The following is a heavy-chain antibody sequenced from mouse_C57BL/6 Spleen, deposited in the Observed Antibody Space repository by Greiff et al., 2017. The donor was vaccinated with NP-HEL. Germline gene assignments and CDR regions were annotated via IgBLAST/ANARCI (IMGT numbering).Heavy chain of an antibody. J-gene: IGHJ2*01. CDR2: INPYNGGT. D-gene: IGHD2-4*01. CDR1: GYTFTDYY. CDR3: ATGITWVHY. Sequence: VHVKQSGPVLVKPGASVKMSCKASGYTFTDYYMNWVKQSHGKSLEWIGVINPYNGGTSYNETFKGKATLTVDKSSSTAYMELNSLTDEDAAVYYCATGITWVHYWGQGTTLTVSS. V-gene: IGHV1-19*01.